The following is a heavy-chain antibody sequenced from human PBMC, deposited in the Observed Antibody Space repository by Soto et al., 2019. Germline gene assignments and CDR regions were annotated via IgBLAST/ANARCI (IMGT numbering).Heavy chain of an antibody. D-gene: IGHD6-13*01. Sequence: ASVKVSCKASGYTFTGYYMHWVRQAPGQGLEWMGWINPNSGGTNYAQKFQGWVTMTRDTSISTAYMELSRLRSDDTAVYYCAREEGGSSWIFDYWGQGTLVTVSS. CDR2: INPNSGGT. V-gene: IGHV1-2*04. J-gene: IGHJ4*02. CDR1: GYTFTGYY. CDR3: AREEGGSSWIFDY.